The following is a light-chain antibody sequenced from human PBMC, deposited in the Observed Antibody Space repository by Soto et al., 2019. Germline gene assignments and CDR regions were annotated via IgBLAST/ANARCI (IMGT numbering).Light chain of an antibody. J-gene: IGKJ3*01. Sequence: DIQMTQSPSSLSASVGDRVTITCRVSQSISSYLNWYQQKPGKAPKLLIYAASSLQSGVPSRFSGSGSGTDFTLTISSLQPEDFATYYCQQSYSTPLFGPGTKVDIK. CDR2: AAS. CDR1: QSISSY. CDR3: QQSYSTPL. V-gene: IGKV1-39*01.